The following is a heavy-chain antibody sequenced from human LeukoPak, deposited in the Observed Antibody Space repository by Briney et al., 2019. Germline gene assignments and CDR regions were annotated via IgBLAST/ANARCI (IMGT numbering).Heavy chain of an antibody. CDR1: GYTFTGYY. CDR3: ARGRDGFIAL. V-gene: IGHV1-2*02. Sequence: ASVKVSCKASGYTFTGYYIHWVRQAPGQGLEWMGWINPNSGGTNYAQKFQGRVTMTRDTSISTAYMDLSRLRSEDTAVYYCARGRDGFIALWGQGTLVTVSS. J-gene: IGHJ4*02. D-gene: IGHD3-16*02. CDR2: INPNSGGT.